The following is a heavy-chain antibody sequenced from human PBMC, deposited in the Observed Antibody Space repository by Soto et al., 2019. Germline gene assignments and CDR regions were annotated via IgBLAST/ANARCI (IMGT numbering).Heavy chain of an antibody. Sequence: GGSLRLSCAASGFTFSSYAMTWVRQSPGQGLEWVSSISGSGGSTYYADSVKGRFTISRDNSKNTLYLRMNSLRAEDTAVYYCAKVCYQSMTVVEGFDYWGQGTLVTVSS. CDR1: GFTFSSYA. CDR3: AKVCYQSMTVVEGFDY. D-gene: IGHD3-22*01. V-gene: IGHV3-23*01. CDR2: ISGSGGST. J-gene: IGHJ4*02.